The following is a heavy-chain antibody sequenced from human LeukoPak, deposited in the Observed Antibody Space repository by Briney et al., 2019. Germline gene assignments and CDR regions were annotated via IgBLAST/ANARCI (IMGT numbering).Heavy chain of an antibody. Sequence: PGRSLRLSCAASGFTFSKYGMHWVRQAPGKGLEWVAIISYDGSNKYYTDSVKGRFTISRDNTKNTLFLQMNSLRAEDTAVYYCAKHPGGFTGIVNYYYMDVWGKGTTVTVSS. CDR1: GFTFSKYG. CDR2: ISYDGSNK. V-gene: IGHV3-30*18. CDR3: AKHPGGFTGIVNYYYMDV. D-gene: IGHD1-26*01. J-gene: IGHJ6*03.